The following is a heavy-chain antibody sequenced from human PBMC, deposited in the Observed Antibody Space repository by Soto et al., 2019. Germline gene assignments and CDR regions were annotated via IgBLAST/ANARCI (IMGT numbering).Heavy chain of an antibody. Sequence: SETLSLTCTVSGGSISSSSYYWGWIRQPPGKGPEWIGSIYYSGSTYYNPSLKRRVTISVDTSKNQFSLKLRSVTAADTAVYYCARRIAPTISGAPFHFWGQGTLDTVSP. V-gene: IGHV4-39*01. CDR1: GGSISSSSYY. J-gene: IGHJ4*02. D-gene: IGHD6-13*01. CDR3: ARRIAPTISGAPFHF. CDR2: IYYSGST.